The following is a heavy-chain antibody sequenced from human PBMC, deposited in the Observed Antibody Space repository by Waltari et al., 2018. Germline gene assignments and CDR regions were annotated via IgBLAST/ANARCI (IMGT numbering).Heavy chain of an antibody. CDR2: IIPIFGTA. CDR3: ARSDYGDYDLTLYFDY. Sequence: QVQLVQSAAEVKKPGSSVQVSCKASGVTLSRYDLSWVRPPPGQGLEWMGGIIPIFGTANYAQKFQGRVTITADESTSTAYMELSSLRSEDTAVYYCARSDYGDYDLTLYFDYWGQGTLVTVSS. D-gene: IGHD4-17*01. CDR1: GVTLSRYD. V-gene: IGHV1-69*13. J-gene: IGHJ4*02.